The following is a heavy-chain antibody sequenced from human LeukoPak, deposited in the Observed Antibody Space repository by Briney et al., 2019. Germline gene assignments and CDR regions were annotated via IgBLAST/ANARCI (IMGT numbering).Heavy chain of an antibody. Sequence: PGGSLRLSCAASGLTVSSNYMSWVRQAPGKGLEWVSVIYSGGSTYYADSVKGRFTISRDNSKNTLYLQMNSLRAEDTAVYYCARELYSSSWYDYWGQGTLVTVSS. CDR1: GLTVSSNY. V-gene: IGHV3-53*01. D-gene: IGHD6-13*01. CDR2: IYSGGST. J-gene: IGHJ4*02. CDR3: ARELYSSSWYDY.